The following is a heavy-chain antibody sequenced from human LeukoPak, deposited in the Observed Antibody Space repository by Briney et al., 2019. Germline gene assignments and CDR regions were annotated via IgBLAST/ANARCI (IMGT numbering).Heavy chain of an antibody. Sequence: ASVKVSCKASGGTFSSYAISWVRQAPGQGLEWMGGIIPIFGTANYAQKFQGRVTITAGESTSTAYMELSSLRSEDTAVYYCARDDSIDTAMVTLDYWGQGTLVTVSS. CDR3: ARDDSIDTAMVTLDY. CDR2: IIPIFGTA. J-gene: IGHJ4*02. V-gene: IGHV1-69*13. D-gene: IGHD5-18*01. CDR1: GGTFSSYA.